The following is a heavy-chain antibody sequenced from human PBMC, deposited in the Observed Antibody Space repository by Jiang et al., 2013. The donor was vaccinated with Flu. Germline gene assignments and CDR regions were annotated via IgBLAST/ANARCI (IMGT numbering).Heavy chain of an antibody. Sequence: GPGLVKPSQTLSLTCTVSGGSISSGSYYWSWIRQPAGKGLEWIGRIHASGSTNYNPSLKSRVTISEDTSKNQFSLKLNSVTAADTAVYFCARDGHSSSWEYYFDYWGQGTLVTVSS. CDR3: ARDGHSSSWEYYFDY. V-gene: IGHV4-61*02. D-gene: IGHD6-13*01. CDR1: GGSISSGSYY. CDR2: IHASGST. J-gene: IGHJ4*02.